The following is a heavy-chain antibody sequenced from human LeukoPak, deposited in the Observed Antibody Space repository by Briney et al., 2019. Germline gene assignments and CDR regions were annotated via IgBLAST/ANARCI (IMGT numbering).Heavy chain of an antibody. V-gene: IGHV3-11*05. CDR3: ARELVVVNTGDHAFDI. D-gene: IGHD3-22*01. CDR2: ISSSSSYT. Sequence: PGGSLRLSCAASAFTFSDYYMSWIRQAPGKGLEWVSYISSSSSYTNYADSVKGRFTISRDNAKNSLYLQMNSLRAEDTAVYYCARELVVVNTGDHAFDIWGQGTMVTVSS. CDR1: AFTFSDYY. J-gene: IGHJ3*02.